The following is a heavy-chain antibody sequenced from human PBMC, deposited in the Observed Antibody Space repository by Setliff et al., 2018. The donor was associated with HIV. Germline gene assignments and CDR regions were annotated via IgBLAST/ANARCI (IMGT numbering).Heavy chain of an antibody. D-gene: IGHD1-26*01. CDR2: IKQDGSQT. V-gene: IGHV3-7*03. CDR3: LPESTTFLN. Sequence: GESLRLSCTASGFTFNNYWMDWVRQSPEKGLGWVANIKQDGSQTYYLDSVRGRFTISRDNAKKSLYLQINALRAEDTAIYYFLPESTTFLNWGPGTQVTVSS. CDR1: GFTFNNYW. J-gene: IGHJ4*02.